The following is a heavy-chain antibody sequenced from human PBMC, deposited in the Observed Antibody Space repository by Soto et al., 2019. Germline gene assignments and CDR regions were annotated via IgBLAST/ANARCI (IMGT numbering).Heavy chain of an antibody. J-gene: IGHJ4*01. CDR1: GDSISSADYY. D-gene: IGHD3-10*01. CDR3: ASIWFGDFDY. Sequence: SETLSLTCTVSGDSISSADYYWSWIRQPPGKGLEWIGYFHSSGATYKDPSLKSRVTISVDTSKNQISLKLDSVTAADTAVYYCASIWFGDFDYWGHGTLVTVSS. V-gene: IGHV4-30-4*01. CDR2: FHSSGAT.